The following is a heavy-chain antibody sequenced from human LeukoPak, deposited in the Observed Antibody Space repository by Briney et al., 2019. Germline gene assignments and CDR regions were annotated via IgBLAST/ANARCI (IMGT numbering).Heavy chain of an antibody. CDR3: ASEDYGSGRNKYYFDY. CDR1: GGAFSSYA. J-gene: IGHJ4*02. D-gene: IGHD3-10*01. CDR2: IIPIFGIA. Sequence: SVKVSCKASGGAFSSYAISWVRQAPGQGLEWMGRIIPIFGIANYAQKFQGRVTITADKSTSTAYMELSSLRSEDTAVYYCASEDYGSGRNKYYFDYWGQGTLVTVSS. V-gene: IGHV1-69*04.